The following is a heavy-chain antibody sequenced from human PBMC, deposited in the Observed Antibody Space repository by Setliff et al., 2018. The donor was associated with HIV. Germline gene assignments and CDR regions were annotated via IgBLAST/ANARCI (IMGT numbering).Heavy chain of an antibody. Sequence: ASVKVSCKASADTFTNCLINWVRQAPGQGLEWMGWISAYNGNTNYAQQLQGRVTMTTDTSTSTVYMELSSLTSEDTAVYYCARDRSSGWSFYYGMDVWGQGTTVTVSS. D-gene: IGHD6-19*01. V-gene: IGHV1-18*01. CDR2: ISAYNGNT. CDR3: ARDRSSGWSFYYGMDV. CDR1: ADTFTNCL. J-gene: IGHJ6*02.